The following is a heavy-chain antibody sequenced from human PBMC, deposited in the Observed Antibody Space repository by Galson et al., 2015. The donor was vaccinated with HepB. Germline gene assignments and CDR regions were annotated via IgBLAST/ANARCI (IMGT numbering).Heavy chain of an antibody. CDR2: ISGSGGST. J-gene: IGHJ6*02. CDR3: AKDLEEPYYYYYGMDV. V-gene: IGHV3-23*01. D-gene: IGHD1-14*01. CDR1: GFTFSSYA. Sequence: SLRLSCAASGFTFSSYAMSWVRQAPGKGLEWVSAISGSGGSTYYADSVKGRFTISRDNSKNTLYLQMNSLRAEDTAVYYCAKDLEEPYYYYYGMDVWGQGTTVTVSS.